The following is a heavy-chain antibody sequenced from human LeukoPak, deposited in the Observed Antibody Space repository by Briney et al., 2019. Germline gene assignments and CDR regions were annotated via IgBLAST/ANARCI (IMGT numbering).Heavy chain of an antibody. CDR1: GFTFSSYA. D-gene: IGHD5-12*01. CDR2: ISASGDST. Sequence: GGSLRLSCAVSGFTFSSYAMTWVRQAPGKGLEWVSGISASGDSTVYADSVKGRFTISRDNSKNTLYLQVSNLRAEDTAAYYCAKSLRRSGYDLDYWGQGTLVTVSS. V-gene: IGHV3-23*01. J-gene: IGHJ4*02. CDR3: AKSLRRSGYDLDY.